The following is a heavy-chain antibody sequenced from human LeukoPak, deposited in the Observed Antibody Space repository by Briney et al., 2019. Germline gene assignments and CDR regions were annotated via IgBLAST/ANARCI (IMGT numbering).Heavy chain of an antibody. D-gene: IGHD3-3*01. CDR1: GGSISSYY. CDR2: IYTSGST. Sequence: NPSETLSLTCTVSGGSISSYYWSWIRQPAGKGLEWIGRIYTSGSTNYNPSLKSRVTISVDTSENQFSLKRSYIAAADTAVYYCATDGGGDFWSGYYLVYYWGQGTLVTVSS. CDR3: ATDGGGDFWSGYYLVYY. J-gene: IGHJ4*02. V-gene: IGHV4-4*07.